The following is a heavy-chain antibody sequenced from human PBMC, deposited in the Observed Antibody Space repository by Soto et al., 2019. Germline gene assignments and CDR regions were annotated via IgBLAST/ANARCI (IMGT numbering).Heavy chain of an antibody. CDR1: GDSISTFY. V-gene: IGHV4-59*01. CDR3: ARGRTVRNYADDSSDYFYFFDY. D-gene: IGHD3-22*01. J-gene: IGHJ4*02. Sequence: SETLSLTCTVSGDSISTFYWGWMRQSPGKELEWIGYVYYTGSTNYSPSLKSRVTISVDRSKNQFSLKLTSANAADTAVYYCARGRTVRNYADDSSDYFYFFDYWGQGTQVTVSS. CDR2: VYYTGST.